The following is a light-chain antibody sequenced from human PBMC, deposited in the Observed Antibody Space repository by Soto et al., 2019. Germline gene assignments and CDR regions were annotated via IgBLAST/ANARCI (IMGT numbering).Light chain of an antibody. CDR3: QQRSNPLT. CDR2: DAS. J-gene: IGKJ4*01. V-gene: IGKV3-11*01. Sequence: EIVLTQSPATLSLSPGERATLSCRASQSVSSYLAWYQQKPGQAPRLLIYDASNRATGIPARFSGSGSGTDFTLTISSREPEDFAVYYCQQRSNPLTCGGGTKVEIK. CDR1: QSVSSY.